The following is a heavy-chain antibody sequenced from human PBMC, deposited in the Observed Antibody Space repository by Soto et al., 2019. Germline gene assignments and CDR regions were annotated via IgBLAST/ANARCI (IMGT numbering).Heavy chain of an antibody. CDR1: GFTFSSYG. Sequence: QVQLVESGGGVVQPGRSLRLSCAASGFTFSSYGMHWVRQAPGKGLEWVAVISYDGSNKYYADSVKGRFTISRDNSKNTLYLQMNSLRAEDTAVYYCAKDLVGATQWSRSPIFDYWGQGTLVTVSS. D-gene: IGHD1-26*01. V-gene: IGHV3-30*18. J-gene: IGHJ4*02. CDR2: ISYDGSNK. CDR3: AKDLVGATQWSRSPIFDY.